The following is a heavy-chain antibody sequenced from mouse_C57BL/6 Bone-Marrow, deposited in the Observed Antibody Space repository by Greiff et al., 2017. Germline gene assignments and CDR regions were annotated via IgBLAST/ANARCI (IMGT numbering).Heavy chain of an antibody. CDR1: GFTFSSYT. D-gene: IGHD1-1*01. CDR3: SRQVTTVLATKYFDV. CDR2: ISGGGGNT. V-gene: IGHV5-9*01. Sequence: EVQRVESGGGLVKPGGSLKLSCAASGFTFSSYTMSWVRQTPEKRLQWVAAISGGGGNTYYPDSVKGRFTISRDNDKNILYLQMRSLRSEDTALYYCSRQVTTVLATKYFDVWGTGTTVTVSS. J-gene: IGHJ1*03.